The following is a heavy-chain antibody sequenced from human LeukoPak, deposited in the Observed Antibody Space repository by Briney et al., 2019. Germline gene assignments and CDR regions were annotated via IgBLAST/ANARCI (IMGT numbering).Heavy chain of an antibody. J-gene: IGHJ5*02. V-gene: IGHV1-2*06. CDR2: INPNSGGT. CDR1: GYTFTGYY. CDR3: ASLDYYDSSGYSP. Sequence: GASVRVSCKASGYTFTGYYMHWVRQAPGQGLEWMGRINPNSGGTNYAQKFQGRVTMTRDTSISTAYMELSRLRSDDTAVYYCASLDYYDSSGYSPWGQGTLVTVSS. D-gene: IGHD3-22*01.